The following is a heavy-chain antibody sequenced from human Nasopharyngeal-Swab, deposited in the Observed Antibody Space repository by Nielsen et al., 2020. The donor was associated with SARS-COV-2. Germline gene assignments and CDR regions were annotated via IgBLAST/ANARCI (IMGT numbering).Heavy chain of an antibody. CDR1: GFTVSGNF. J-gene: IGHJ4*02. CDR3: ARAGDFWSGYYYPGFDY. D-gene: IGHD3-3*01. Sequence: GESLKISCAASGFTVSGNFMTWVRQAPGKGLEWVSVIYSAGQTNYADSVKGRFTISRDNSKNTLYLQMNSLRAEDTAVYYCARAGDFWSGYYYPGFDYWGQGTLVTVSS. V-gene: IGHV3-53*01. CDR2: IYSAGQT.